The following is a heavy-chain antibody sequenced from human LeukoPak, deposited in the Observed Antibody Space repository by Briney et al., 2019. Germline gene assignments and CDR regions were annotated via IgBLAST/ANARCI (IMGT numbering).Heavy chain of an antibody. CDR3: ARPSVDTAMAKYPGYYYYYMDV. J-gene: IGHJ6*03. V-gene: IGHV4-34*01. CDR2: INHSGST. Sequence: PSETLSLTCAVYGGSFSGYYWSWIRRPPGKGLEWIGEINHSGSTNYNPSLKSRVTISVDTSKNQFSLKLSSVTAADTAVYYCARPSVDTAMAKYPGYYYYYMDVWGKGTTVTVSS. CDR1: GGSFSGYY. D-gene: IGHD5-18*01.